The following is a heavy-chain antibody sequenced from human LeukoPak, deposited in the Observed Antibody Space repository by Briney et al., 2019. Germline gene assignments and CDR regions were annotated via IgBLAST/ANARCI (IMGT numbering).Heavy chain of an antibody. Sequence: PGGSLRLSCAASGFTFTSYGMTWVRQGPGKGLEWLSTISSSGGSTYYPDSVKGRFTISRDNSKNTLSLQMSSLRAEDTALYYCARKQMGVWAFDYWGQGTLVTVSS. V-gene: IGHV3-23*01. CDR3: ARKQMGVWAFDY. CDR2: ISSSGGST. CDR1: GFTFTSYG. J-gene: IGHJ4*02. D-gene: IGHD3-10*01.